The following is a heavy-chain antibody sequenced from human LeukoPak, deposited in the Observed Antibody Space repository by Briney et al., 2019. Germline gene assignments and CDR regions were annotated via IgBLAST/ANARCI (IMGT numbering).Heavy chain of an antibody. CDR3: AREYCSGGSCSLDY. CDR2: ISGDGVSP. CDR1: GFTFNNYA. Sequence: GGSLRLSCAASGFTFNNYALAWVRQTPEKGLECVSAISGDGVSPYYVDSVRGRFTISRDNSKNTLYLQMHSLRVEDTAVYYCAREYCSGGSCSLDYWGQGTLVTVSS. J-gene: IGHJ4*02. D-gene: IGHD2-15*01. V-gene: IGHV3-23*01.